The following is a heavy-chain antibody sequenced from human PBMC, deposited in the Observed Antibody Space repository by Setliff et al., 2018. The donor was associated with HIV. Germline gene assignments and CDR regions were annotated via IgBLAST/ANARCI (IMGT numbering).Heavy chain of an antibody. CDR3: ASLRGDYVGQYYYYMDI. CDR2: IFPGDSDT. V-gene: IGHV5-51*01. D-gene: IGHD4-17*01. J-gene: IGHJ6*03. CDR1: GFNFNTGW. Sequence: PGESLKISCQGSGFNFNTGWIVWVRQIPGKGLEWMGSIFPGDSDTRYSPSFEDQVTISVDKSISTAYLQWRSLKTSDTAFYYCASLRGDYVGQYYYYMDIWGKGTTVTVSS.